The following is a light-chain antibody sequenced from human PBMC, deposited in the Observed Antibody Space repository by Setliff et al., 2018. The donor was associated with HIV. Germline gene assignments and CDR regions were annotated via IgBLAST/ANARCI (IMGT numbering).Light chain of an antibody. CDR3: CSYTGGDTMYV. J-gene: IGLJ1*01. CDR1: SSDVGNYNL. Sequence: QSVLTQPASVSGSPGQSITISCTGTSSDVGNYNLVSWYQHHPGKAPKLIIYEVSRRPSGVSDHFSGSKSGNTASLTISGLQAEDEADYYCCSYTGGDTMYVFGSGTKVTVL. V-gene: IGLV2-23*02. CDR2: EVS.